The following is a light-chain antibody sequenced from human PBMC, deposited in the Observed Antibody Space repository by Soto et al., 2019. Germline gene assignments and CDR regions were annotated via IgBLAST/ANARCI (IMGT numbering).Light chain of an antibody. Sequence: SPGTLSLSPGEIAALSCRASESVSGSYIAWYQQKPGQSPRLLIYDASNRATGIPDRFSGSGSGTDFTLTINRLEPEDFAVFYCQQYGNSPITFGQGTRLEI. CDR3: QQYGNSPIT. CDR2: DAS. CDR1: ESVSGSY. V-gene: IGKV3-20*01. J-gene: IGKJ5*01.